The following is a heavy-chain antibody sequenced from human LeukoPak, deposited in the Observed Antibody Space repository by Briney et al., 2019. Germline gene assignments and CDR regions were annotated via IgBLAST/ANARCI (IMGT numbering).Heavy chain of an antibody. J-gene: IGHJ5*02. CDR2: ISSSSYI. V-gene: IGHV3-21*01. CDR1: GFTFSSYS. D-gene: IGHD3-10*01. CDR3: ANLWFGEGFDP. Sequence: PGGSLRLSCAASGFTFSSYSMNWVRQAPGKGLEWVSSISSSSYIYYADSVKGRFTISRDNAKNSLYLQMNSLRAEDTAVYYCANLWFGEGFDPWGQGTLVTVSS.